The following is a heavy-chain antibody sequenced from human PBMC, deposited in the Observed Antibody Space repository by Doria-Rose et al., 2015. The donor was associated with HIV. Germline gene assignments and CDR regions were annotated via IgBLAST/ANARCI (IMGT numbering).Heavy chain of an antibody. CDR3: ARMGSYRELDY. D-gene: IGHD3-3*01. J-gene: IGHJ4*02. Sequence: SVSSRCYYWNWIRQVPGKGLESLGYTYYTGTSDYSPSLKSRLNMAVDTSKNQFSLKLSFVTVADTAVYYCARMGSYRELDYWGQGALVIVSA. CDR2: TYYTGTS. V-gene: IGHV4-31*02. CDR1: SVSSRCYY.